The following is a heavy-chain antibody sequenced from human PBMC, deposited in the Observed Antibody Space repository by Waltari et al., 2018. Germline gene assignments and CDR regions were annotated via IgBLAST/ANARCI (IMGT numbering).Heavy chain of an antibody. CDR3: ARYYDSSGYSGYYYYGMDV. V-gene: IGHV3-11*01. D-gene: IGHD3-22*01. J-gene: IGHJ6*02. CDR1: GFTFSDYY. Sequence: QVQLVESGGGLVKPGGSLRLSCAASGFTFSDYYLSLIRQAPRKGLEWVSYISSSGSTIYYADSVKGRFTISRDNAKNSLYLQMNSRRDEDTAVYYCARYYDSSGYSGYYYYGMDVWGQGTTVTVSS. CDR2: ISSSGSTI.